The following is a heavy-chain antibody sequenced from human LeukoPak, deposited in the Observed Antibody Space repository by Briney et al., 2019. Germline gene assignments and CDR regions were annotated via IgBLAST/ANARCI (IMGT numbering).Heavy chain of an antibody. CDR1: GFTFSSYE. D-gene: IGHD3-10*01. CDR3: ARGGFVFDI. Sequence: GGSLRLSCAASGFTFSSYEMNWVRQGPGKGLEWISYITTTDTTKYYTDSVKGRFTISRDNAKNSLYLQMHSLRAEDAAVYYCARGGFVFDIWGQGTVVTVSS. J-gene: IGHJ3*02. V-gene: IGHV3-48*03. CDR2: ITTTDTTK.